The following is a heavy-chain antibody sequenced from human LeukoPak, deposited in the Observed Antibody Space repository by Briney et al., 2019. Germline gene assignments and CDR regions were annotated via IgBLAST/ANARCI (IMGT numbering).Heavy chain of an antibody. V-gene: IGHV3-15*01. CDR1: GFTFSNAW. CDR3: TTLVEYYYDSSGYPSDY. CDR2: IKSKTDGGTT. D-gene: IGHD3-22*01. Sequence: GGSLRLSCAASGFTFSNAWMSWVRQAPGKGLEWVGRIKSKTDGGTTDYAAPVKGRFTISRDDLKNTLYLQMNGLKTEDTAVYYCTTLVEYYYDSSGYPSDYWGQGTLVTVSS. J-gene: IGHJ4*02.